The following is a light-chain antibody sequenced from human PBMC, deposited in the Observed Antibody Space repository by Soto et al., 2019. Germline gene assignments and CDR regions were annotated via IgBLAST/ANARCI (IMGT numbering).Light chain of an antibody. V-gene: IGLV2-14*01. CDR3: CSYTSSSTYV. CDR2: DVS. Sequence: QAASVSGSPGQPITISCTGTSSDVGGYNYVSWYQQHPGKAPKLMIYDVSNRPSGVSSRFSGSKSGNTASLTISGLQAEDEADYYCCSYTSSSTYVFGTGTKLTVL. CDR1: SSDVGGYNY. J-gene: IGLJ1*01.